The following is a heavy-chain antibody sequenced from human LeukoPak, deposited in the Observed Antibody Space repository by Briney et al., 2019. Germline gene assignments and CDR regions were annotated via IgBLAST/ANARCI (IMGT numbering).Heavy chain of an antibody. CDR2: INPNSGGT. CDR3: AREEAMSNGHYYYYYMDV. CDR1: GYTFTGYY. Sequence: ASVKVSCKASGYTFTGYYMHWVRQAPGQGLEWMGWINPNSGGTNYAQKFQGRVTMTRDTSISTAYMELSSLRSEDMAVYYCAREEAMSNGHYYYYYMDVWGKGTTVTVSS. V-gene: IGHV1-2*02. J-gene: IGHJ6*03. D-gene: IGHD2-2*01.